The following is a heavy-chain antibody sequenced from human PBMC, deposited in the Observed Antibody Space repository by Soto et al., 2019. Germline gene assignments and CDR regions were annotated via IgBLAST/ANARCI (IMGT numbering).Heavy chain of an antibody. V-gene: IGHV3-23*01. J-gene: IGHJ4*02. D-gene: IGHD3-10*01. CDR3: ASKSRIWFGEFGFDY. CDR1: GFTFSSYA. Sequence: GGSLRLSCAASGFTFSSYAMSWVRQAPGKGLEWVSAISGSGGSTYYADSVKGRFTISRDNSKNTLYLQMNSLRAEDTAVYYCASKSRIWFGEFGFDYWGQGTLVTVSS. CDR2: ISGSGGST.